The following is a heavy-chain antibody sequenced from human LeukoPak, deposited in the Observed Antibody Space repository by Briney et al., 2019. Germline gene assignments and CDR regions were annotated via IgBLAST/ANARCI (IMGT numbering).Heavy chain of an antibody. V-gene: IGHV5-51*01. CDR3: ARQSDGGGSYPGY. CDR2: IYPGDSDT. CDR1: GYIFTNYW. J-gene: IGHJ4*02. D-gene: IGHD3-16*01. Sequence: GESLKISCKGSGYIFTNYWIAWVRQIPGKGLEWMGIIYPGDSDTTYSPSFQGQVSISVDKSITTAYLQWSSLKASDTAMYYCARQSDGGGSYPGYWGQGALVTVSS.